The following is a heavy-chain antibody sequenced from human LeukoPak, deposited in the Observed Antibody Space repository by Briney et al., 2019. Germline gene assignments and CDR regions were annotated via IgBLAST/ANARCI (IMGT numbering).Heavy chain of an antibody. CDR1: GGSVTIGSYY. D-gene: IGHD3-10*01. Sequence: PSETQSLTCTVSGGSVTIGSYYWSWIRQPPGKGLEWIGCIYYSGNTDYNPSLKSRVTISVDTSKNQFSLKLNSVTAADTAVYFYARVYYYSSYWFDPWGQGTLVTVSS. J-gene: IGHJ5*02. V-gene: IGHV4-61*01. CDR3: ARVYYYSSYWFDP. CDR2: IYYSGNT.